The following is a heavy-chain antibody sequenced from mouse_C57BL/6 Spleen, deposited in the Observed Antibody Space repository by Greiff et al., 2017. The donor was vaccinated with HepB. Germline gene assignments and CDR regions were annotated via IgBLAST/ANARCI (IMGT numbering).Heavy chain of an antibody. CDR1: GYSITSGYY. CDR3: ARSGTSYYFDY. CDR2: ISYDGSN. V-gene: IGHV3-6*01. D-gene: IGHD4-1*01. J-gene: IGHJ2*01. Sequence: ESGPGLVKPSQSLSLTCSVTGYSITSGYYWNWIRQFPGNNLEWMGYISYDGSNNYNPSLKNRISITRDTSKNQFFLKLNSVTTEDTATYYCARSGTSYYFDYWGQGTTLTVSS.